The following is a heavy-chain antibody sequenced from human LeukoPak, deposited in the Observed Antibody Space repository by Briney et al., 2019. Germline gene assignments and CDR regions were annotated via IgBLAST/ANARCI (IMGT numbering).Heavy chain of an antibody. CDR2: IRGNGKST. J-gene: IGHJ3*02. CDR3: AKSQFAEWELLTDPPADCFDN. V-gene: IGHV3-23*01. CDR1: GFTFSSYA. D-gene: IGHD1-26*01. Sequence: PGGSLRLSCAAPGFTFSSYAMSSVRQAPGKGLEWVSAIRGNGKSTNYAACVKGLFTISGDNSRNTLNVQMNSLRDEDTVVYYGAKSQFAEWELLTDPPADCFDNWGQGTMVTVSS.